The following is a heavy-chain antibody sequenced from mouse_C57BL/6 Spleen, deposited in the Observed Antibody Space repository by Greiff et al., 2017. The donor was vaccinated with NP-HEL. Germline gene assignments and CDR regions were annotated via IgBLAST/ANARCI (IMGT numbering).Heavy chain of an antibody. D-gene: IGHD1-3*01. J-gene: IGHJ4*01. V-gene: IGHV1-7*01. CDR2: INPISGYT. Sequence: VQLQQSGAELAKPGASVKLSCKASGYTFTSYWMHWVKQRPGQGLEWIGYINPISGYTKYNQKFKDKATLTADKSSSTAYMQLSSLTYEDSAVYFCATHSSSSNAMDYWGQGTSVTVSS. CDR3: ATHSSSSNAMDY. CDR1: GYTFTSYW.